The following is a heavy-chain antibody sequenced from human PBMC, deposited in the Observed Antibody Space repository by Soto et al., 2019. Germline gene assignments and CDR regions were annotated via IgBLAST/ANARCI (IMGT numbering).Heavy chain of an antibody. V-gene: IGHV4-31*03. J-gene: IGHJ4*02. Sequence: PSETLSLTCTVSGGSISSGGYYWSWIRQHPGKGLEWIGYIYYNGSTYYNPSLKSRVTISVDTSKNQSSLKLSSVTAADTAVYYCARGAVFHSYYYDSSGYQAYYFDYWGQGTLVTVSS. CDR1: GGSISSGGYY. CDR2: IYYNGST. D-gene: IGHD3-22*01. CDR3: ARGAVFHSYYYDSSGYQAYYFDY.